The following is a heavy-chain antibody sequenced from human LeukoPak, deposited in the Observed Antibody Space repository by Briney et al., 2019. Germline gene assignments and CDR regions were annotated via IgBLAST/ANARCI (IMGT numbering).Heavy chain of an antibody. V-gene: IGHV3-21*01. J-gene: IGHJ4*02. Sequence: PGGSLRLSCAASGFTFSSYSMNWVRQAPGKGLEWVSSISSSSAYIYYADSMKGRFTISRDNAKSSLFLQMNSLRAEDTAVYYYARAGHSAYKSGGDYWGQGTLVTVSS. CDR2: ISSSSAYI. CDR3: ARAGHSAYKSGGDY. D-gene: IGHD5-12*01. CDR1: GFTFSSYS.